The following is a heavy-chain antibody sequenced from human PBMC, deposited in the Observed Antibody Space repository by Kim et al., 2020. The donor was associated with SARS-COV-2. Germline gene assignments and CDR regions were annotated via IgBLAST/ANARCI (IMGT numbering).Heavy chain of an antibody. J-gene: IGHJ4*02. Sequence: GGSLRLSCAASGFTFTNYAMHWVRQAPGKGLAWVAVLSHDGNNKNYAESVKGRFTISRDTSKMTLYLQMDSLRVEDTAMYYCARGQQLFWGQGTLVTVSS. CDR1: GFTFTNYA. CDR3: ARGQQLF. V-gene: IGHV3-30-3*01. CDR2: LSHDGNNK. D-gene: IGHD6-13*01.